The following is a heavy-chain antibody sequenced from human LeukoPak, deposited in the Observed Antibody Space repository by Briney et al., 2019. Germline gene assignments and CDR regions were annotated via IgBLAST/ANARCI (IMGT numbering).Heavy chain of an antibody. V-gene: IGHV1-18*01. CDR3: ARNSGDFAGGNHYYFDY. CDR1: GYTFTGYG. D-gene: IGHD1-14*01. J-gene: IGHJ4*02. Sequence: ASVKVSCKASGYTFTGYGISWVRQAPGQGLEWMGWISAYNGNTNYAQKLQGRVTMTTDTSTSTAYMELRSLRSDDTAVYYCARNSGDFAGGNHYYFDYWGQGTLVTVSS. CDR2: ISAYNGNT.